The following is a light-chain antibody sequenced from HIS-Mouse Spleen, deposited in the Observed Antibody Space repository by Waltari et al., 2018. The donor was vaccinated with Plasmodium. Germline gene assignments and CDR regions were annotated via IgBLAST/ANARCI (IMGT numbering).Light chain of an antibody. CDR3: CSYAGSYTFV. CDR1: SSAVGGYNY. J-gene: IGLJ1*01. CDR2: DGS. V-gene: IGLV2-11*01. Sequence: QSALTQPRSVSGSPGQSVTISCTGTSSAVGGYNYVSWYQQHPGKAPKLMIYDGSTRPPGVPDRFSCAKSGNTDSLTISGLQAEDEAEYYCCSYAGSYTFVFGTGTKVTVL.